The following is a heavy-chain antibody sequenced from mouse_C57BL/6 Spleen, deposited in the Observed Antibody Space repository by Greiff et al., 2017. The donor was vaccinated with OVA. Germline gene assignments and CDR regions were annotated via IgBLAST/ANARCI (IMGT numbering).Heavy chain of an antibody. D-gene: IGHD2-3*01. CDR3: ARLRDGYYDAMDY. V-gene: IGHV1-85*01. CDR2: IYPRDGST. J-gene: IGHJ4*01. CDR1: GYTFTSYD. Sequence: QVQLQQSGPELVKPGASVKLSCKASGYTFTSYDINWVKQRPGQGLEWIGWIYPRDGSTKYNEKFKGKATLTVDTSYSTAYMELHSLTSEDSAVYFCARLRDGYYDAMDYWGQGTSVTVSS.